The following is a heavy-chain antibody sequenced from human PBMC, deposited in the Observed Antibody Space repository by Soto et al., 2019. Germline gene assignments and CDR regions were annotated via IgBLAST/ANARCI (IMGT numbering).Heavy chain of an antibody. Sequence: QVQLLQSGAEVKKPGASVKVSCKASGYTFTNYGITWVRQAPGQGLEWMGWISAYNGDTHYTQRLQGRVTMTTDTSTSTAYMELRGLRSDDTAVYYCARVRRLVGCFYYYMDVWGKGATVTVSS. CDR2: ISAYNGDT. J-gene: IGHJ6*03. CDR3: ARVRRLVGCFYYYMDV. D-gene: IGHD6-6*01. CDR1: GYTFTNYG. V-gene: IGHV1-18*01.